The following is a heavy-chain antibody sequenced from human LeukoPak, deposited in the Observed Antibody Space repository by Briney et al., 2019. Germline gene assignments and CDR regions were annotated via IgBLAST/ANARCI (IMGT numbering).Heavy chain of an antibody. CDR3: ARRTYGSGSYHYFDY. CDR2: IYPGDSDT. Sequence: GESLKISCKGSGYSFTSYWIGWVRQIPGKGLEWMGIIYPGDSDTRYSPSFQGQVTISADKSISTAYLQWSSLKASDTAMYYCARRTYGSGSYHYFDYWGQGTLVTVSS. CDR1: GYSFTSYW. D-gene: IGHD3-10*01. V-gene: IGHV5-51*01. J-gene: IGHJ4*02.